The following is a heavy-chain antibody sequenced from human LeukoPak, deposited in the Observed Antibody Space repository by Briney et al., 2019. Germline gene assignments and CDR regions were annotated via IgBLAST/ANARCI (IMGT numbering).Heavy chain of an antibody. J-gene: IGHJ4*02. CDR1: GGSFSGYY. Sequence: PSVTLSLTCAVYGGSFSGYYWSWIRQPPGKGLEWIGEINHSGSTNYNPSLKSRVTISVDTSKNQFSLKLSSVTAADTAVYYCARGPTDFWGQGTLVTVSS. CDR3: ARGPTDF. V-gene: IGHV4-34*01. CDR2: INHSGST.